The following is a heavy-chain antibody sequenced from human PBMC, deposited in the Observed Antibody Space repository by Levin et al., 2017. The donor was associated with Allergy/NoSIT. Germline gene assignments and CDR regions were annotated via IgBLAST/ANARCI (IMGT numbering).Heavy chain of an antibody. CDR1: GFTFSSYS. Sequence: PGGSLRLSCAASGFTFSSYSMNWVRQAPGKGLEWVSYISSSSSTIYYADSVKGRFTISRDNAKNSLYLQMNSLRDEDTAVYYCARDYVFGDSSGYYSYFDYWGQGTLVTVSS. J-gene: IGHJ4*02. D-gene: IGHD3-22*01. CDR2: ISSSSSTI. V-gene: IGHV3-48*02. CDR3: ARDYVFGDSSGYYSYFDY.